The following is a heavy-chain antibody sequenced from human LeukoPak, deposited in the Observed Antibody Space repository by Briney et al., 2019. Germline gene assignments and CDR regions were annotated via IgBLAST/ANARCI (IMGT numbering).Heavy chain of an antibody. Sequence: GASVKVSCKASGYTFTGYYMHWVRQAPGQGLEWMGWINPNSGGTNYAQKFQGRVTMTSDTSISTAYMELSGLRSDDTALYYCARDNSCSSSSCGNSYMDVWGKGTTVTVSS. CDR3: ARDNSCSSSSCGNSYMDV. CDR1: GYTFTGYY. D-gene: IGHD2-2*01. V-gene: IGHV1-2*02. J-gene: IGHJ6*03. CDR2: INPNSGGT.